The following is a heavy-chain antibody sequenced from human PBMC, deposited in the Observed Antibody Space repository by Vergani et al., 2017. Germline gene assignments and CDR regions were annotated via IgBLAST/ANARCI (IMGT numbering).Heavy chain of an antibody. D-gene: IGHD3-10*01. CDR1: GFTFSDYY. CDR2: ISSSSSYT. V-gene: IGHV3-11*06. Sequence: QVQLVESGGGLVKPGGSLRLSCAASGFTFSDYYMSWILQAPGKGLEWVSYISSSSSYTNYADSVKGRFTISRDNAKNSLYLQMNSLRAEDTAVYYCAGTMVHYYYMDVWGKGTTVTVSS. J-gene: IGHJ6*03. CDR3: AGTMVHYYYMDV.